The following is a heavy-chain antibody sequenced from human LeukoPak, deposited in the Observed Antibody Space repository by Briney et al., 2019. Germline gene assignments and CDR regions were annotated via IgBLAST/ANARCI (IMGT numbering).Heavy chain of an antibody. CDR3: VRAEVGTTLKYYYYYMDV. CDR2: ISSSGSTI. J-gene: IGHJ6*03. CDR1: GFTFSSYE. D-gene: IGHD1-26*01. V-gene: IGHV3-48*03. Sequence: PGGSLRLSCAASGFTFSSYEMNWVRQAPGKGLEWVSYISSSGSTIYYADSVKGRFTISRDNAKNSLYLQMNSLRAEDTAVYYCVRAEVGTTLKYYYYYMDVWGKGTTVTVSS.